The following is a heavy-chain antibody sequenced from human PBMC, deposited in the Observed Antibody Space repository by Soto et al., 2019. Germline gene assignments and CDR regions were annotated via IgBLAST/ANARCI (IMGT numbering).Heavy chain of an antibody. J-gene: IGHJ6*02. Sequence: HPGGSLRLSCAASGFTFSSYAMHWVRQAPGKGLEWVAVISYDGSNKYYADSVKGRFTISRDNSKNTLYLQMNSLRAEDTAVYYCARAWMVITTGYYYGMDVWGQGTTVTVSS. V-gene: IGHV3-30-3*01. CDR2: ISYDGSNK. CDR1: GFTFSSYA. CDR3: ARAWMVITTGYYYGMDV. D-gene: IGHD3-22*01.